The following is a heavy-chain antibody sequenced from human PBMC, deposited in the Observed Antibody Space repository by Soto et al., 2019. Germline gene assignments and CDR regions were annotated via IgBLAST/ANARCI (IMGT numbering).Heavy chain of an antibody. J-gene: IGHJ4*02. D-gene: IGHD1-1*01. CDR3: AKSVYNWNDGFFAY. CDR2: ISYDGNNK. V-gene: IGHV3-30*18. CDR1: GFTFSTYG. Sequence: QVQLVESGGGVVQPGRSLRLSCAASGFTFSTYGMHWVRQAPGKGLEWVAVISYDGNNKYYADSVKGRFTISRDNSKITQCLQMSRPRAEATAVYYWAKSVYNWNDGFFAYWGQGTLVTVSS.